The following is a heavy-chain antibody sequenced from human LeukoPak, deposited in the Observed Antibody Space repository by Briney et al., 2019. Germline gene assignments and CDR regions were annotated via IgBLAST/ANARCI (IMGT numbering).Heavy chain of an antibody. CDR3: ARDYKYAFDN. Sequence: PGGSLRLSCAASGITFSSYAMSWVRQAPGKGLEWISYIGISSGNTNYADSVKGRFTISGDKAKNSLYLQMNSLRVEDTAVYYCARDYKYAFDNWGQGTLVTVSS. CDR2: IGISSGNT. CDR1: GITFSSYA. V-gene: IGHV3-48*01. D-gene: IGHD5-24*01. J-gene: IGHJ4*02.